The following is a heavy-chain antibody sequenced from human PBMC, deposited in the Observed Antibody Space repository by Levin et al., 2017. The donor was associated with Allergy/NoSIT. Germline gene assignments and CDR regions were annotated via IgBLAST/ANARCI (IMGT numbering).Heavy chain of an antibody. Sequence: ASVKVSCKASGYTFTARYIHWVRQAPGQGLEWMAWINPNNDETRYAQNFRGRITLTKDTSINTAYMELSSLTSDDTAVYYCASQSNLYWGGFDDWGQGTLVAVSS. CDR3: ASQSNLYWGGFDD. V-gene: IGHV1-2*02. J-gene: IGHJ4*02. CDR1: GYTFTARY. CDR2: INPNNDET. D-gene: IGHD7-27*01.